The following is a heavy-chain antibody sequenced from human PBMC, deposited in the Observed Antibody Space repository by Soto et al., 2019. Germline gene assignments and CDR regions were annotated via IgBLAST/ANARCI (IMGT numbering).Heavy chain of an antibody. CDR2: INAGNGNT. CDR3: ARQMGGHYYYYGMDV. D-gene: IGHD1-26*01. CDR1: GYTFTSYA. J-gene: IGHJ6*02. V-gene: IGHV1-3*01. Sequence: ASVKVSCKASGYTFTSYAMHWVRQAPGQRLEWMGWINAGNGNTKYSQKFQGRVTITRDTSASTAYMELSSLRSEGTAVYYCARQMGGHYYYYGMDVWGQGTTVTVSS.